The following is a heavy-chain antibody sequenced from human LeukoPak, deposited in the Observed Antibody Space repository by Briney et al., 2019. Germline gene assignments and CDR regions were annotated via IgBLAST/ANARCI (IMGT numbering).Heavy chain of an antibody. CDR3: ARTIVGLDDALDI. Sequence: ASVKVSCKASRYTFTNYGSSWVRQAPGEGLEGMGWISARNGKTTYAQKHPGRVTMTTDTSTSTVYMELRSLRVDDTAVYYCARTIVGLDDALDIWGQGTLVTVSS. D-gene: IGHD1-26*01. CDR1: RYTFTNYG. V-gene: IGHV1-18*01. CDR2: ISARNGKT. J-gene: IGHJ3*02.